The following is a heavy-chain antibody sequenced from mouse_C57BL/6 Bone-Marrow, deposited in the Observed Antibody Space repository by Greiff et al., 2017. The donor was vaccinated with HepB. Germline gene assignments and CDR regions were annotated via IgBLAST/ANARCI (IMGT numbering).Heavy chain of an antibody. D-gene: IGHD2-4*01. J-gene: IGHJ4*01. Sequence: EVKLVESVAELVRPGASVKLSCTASGFNIKNTYMHWVKQRPEQGLEWIGRIDPANGNTKYAPKFQGKATITADTSSNTAYLQLSSLTSEDTAIYYCAKYDYDGAMDYWGQGTSVTVSS. CDR2: IDPANGNT. V-gene: IGHV14-3*01. CDR1: GFNIKNTY. CDR3: AKYDYDGAMDY.